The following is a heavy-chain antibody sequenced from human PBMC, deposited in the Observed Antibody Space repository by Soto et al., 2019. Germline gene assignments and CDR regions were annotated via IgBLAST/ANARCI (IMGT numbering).Heavy chain of an antibody. J-gene: IGHJ6*03. CDR3: ARENRAPYYYYYYMDV. CDR2: IRQDGSGE. CDR1: GVTFSSYW. V-gene: IGHV3-7*01. Sequence: GGSLRLSCAASGVTFSSYWMSWVRQAPGKGLEWVANIRQDGSGEYYVDSVKGRFTISRDNAKNSLYLQMNSLRAEDTAVYYCARENRAPYYYYYYMDVWDKGTTVTVSS.